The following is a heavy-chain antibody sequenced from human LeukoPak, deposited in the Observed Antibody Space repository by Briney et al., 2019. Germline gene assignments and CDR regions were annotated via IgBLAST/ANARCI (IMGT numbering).Heavy chain of an antibody. D-gene: IGHD2-15*01. J-gene: IGHJ4*02. V-gene: IGHV3-30*02. CDR3: AKTAAIVVVVAANDY. Sequence: GGSLRLSCAASGFTFSSYGMHWVRHAPGKGLEWVAFIRYDGSNKYYADSVKGRFTISRDNSKNTLYLQMNSLRAEDTAVYYCAKTAAIVVVVAANDYWGQGTLVTVSS. CDR1: GFTFSSYG. CDR2: IRYDGSNK.